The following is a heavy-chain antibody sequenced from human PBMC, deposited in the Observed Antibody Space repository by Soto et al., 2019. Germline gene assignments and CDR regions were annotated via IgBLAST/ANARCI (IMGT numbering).Heavy chain of an antibody. CDR2: IYYSGST. D-gene: IGHD3-22*01. CDR1: GGSISSSSYY. CDR3: ARLTSDYYDSSGYYYQFDY. V-gene: IGHV4-39*01. J-gene: IGHJ4*02. Sequence: PSETLSLTCTVSGGSISSSSYYWGWIRQPPGKGLEWIGSIYYSGSTYYNPSLTSRVTISVDTSKNQFSLKLSSVTAADTAVYYCARLTSDYYDSSGYYYQFDYWGQGTLVTVSS.